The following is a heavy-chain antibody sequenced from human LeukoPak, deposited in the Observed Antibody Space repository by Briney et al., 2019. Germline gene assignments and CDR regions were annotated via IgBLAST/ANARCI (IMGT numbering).Heavy chain of an antibody. CDR2: INPNSGGT. D-gene: IGHD3-9*01. V-gene: IGHV1-2*02. CDR3: ARDADYDILTGYLNY. Sequence: ASVKVSCKASGYTFTSYYMHWVRQAPGQGLEWMGWINPNSGGTNYAQKFQGRVTMTRDTSISTAYMELSRLRSDDTAVYYCARDADYDILTGYLNYWGQGTLVTVSS. CDR1: GYTFTSYY. J-gene: IGHJ4*02.